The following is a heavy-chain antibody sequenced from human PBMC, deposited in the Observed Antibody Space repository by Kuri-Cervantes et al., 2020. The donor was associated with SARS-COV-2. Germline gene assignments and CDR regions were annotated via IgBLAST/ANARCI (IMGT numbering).Heavy chain of an antibody. CDR1: GGSFSGYY. CDR3: ARGAYYDFWSGVGANWFDP. J-gene: IGHJ5*02. D-gene: IGHD3-3*01. V-gene: IGHV4-34*01. CDR2: INHSGST. Sequence: GSLRLSCAVYGGSFSGYYWSWIRQPPGKGLEWIGEINHSGSTNYNPSLKSRVTISVDTSKNQFSLKLSSVTAADTAVYYCARGAYYDFWSGVGANWFDPWGQGTLVTVSS.